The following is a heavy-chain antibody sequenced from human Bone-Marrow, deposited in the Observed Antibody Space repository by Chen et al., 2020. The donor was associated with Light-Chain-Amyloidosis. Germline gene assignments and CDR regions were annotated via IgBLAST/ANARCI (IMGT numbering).Heavy chain of an antibody. CDR3: AKDALLSVSYRETT. J-gene: IGHJ5*02. V-gene: IGHV3-23*01. CDR1: GFTFSHYA. Sequence: EVQLLKSGGGLVQPGGSLRLSCSASGFTFSHYALSWVRQAPGKGLEWITAISGKGATTFYADSVKGRFTSAKDNSKNTLNLQMNSLRAEDSAVYYCAKDALLSVSYRETTWGQGTLVTVST. CDR2: ISGKGATT. D-gene: IGHD3-16*01.